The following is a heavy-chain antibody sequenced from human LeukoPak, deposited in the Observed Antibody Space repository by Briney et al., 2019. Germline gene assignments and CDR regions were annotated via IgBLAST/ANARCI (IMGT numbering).Heavy chain of an antibody. CDR3: ARDLTLTARTAMFNRWFDP. D-gene: IGHD5-18*01. CDR2: INPSGGST. J-gene: IGHJ5*02. CDR1: GYTFTSYY. Sequence: GASVKVSCKASGYTFTSYYMHWVRQAPGQGLEWMGIINPSGGSTSYAQKFQGRVTMTRDTSTSTVYMELSSLRSEDTAVYYCARDLTLTARTAMFNRWFDPWGQGTLVTVSS. V-gene: IGHV1-46*01.